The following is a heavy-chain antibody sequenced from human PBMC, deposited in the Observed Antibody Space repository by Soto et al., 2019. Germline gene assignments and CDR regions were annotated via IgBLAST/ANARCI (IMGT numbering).Heavy chain of an antibody. J-gene: IGHJ6*02. V-gene: IGHV1-3*01. CDR2: INAGNGNT. Sequence: ASVKVSCKASGYTFTSYAMHWVRQAPGQRLEWMGWINAGNGNTKYSQKFQGRVTITRDTSASTAYMELSSLRSDDTAVYYCARDGLVAGTTGVWGDYYYYYGMDVWGQGTTVTVSS. CDR1: GYTFTSYA. CDR3: ARDGLVAGTTGVWGDYYYYYGMDV. D-gene: IGHD1-1*01.